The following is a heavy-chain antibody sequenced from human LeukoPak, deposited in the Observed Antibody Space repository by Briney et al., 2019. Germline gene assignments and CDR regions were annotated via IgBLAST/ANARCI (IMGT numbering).Heavy chain of an antibody. D-gene: IGHD3-10*01. CDR3: AKGFYYYGSGSLPYFDY. Sequence: GGSLRLSCAASGFTFSNYGMHWVRQAPGKGLEWVAFIWYDGSNKYYADSVKGRFTISRDNSKNTLYLQMNSLRAEDTAVYYCAKGFYYYGSGSLPYFDYWGQGTLVTVSS. V-gene: IGHV3-30*02. CDR1: GFTFSNYG. J-gene: IGHJ4*02. CDR2: IWYDGSNK.